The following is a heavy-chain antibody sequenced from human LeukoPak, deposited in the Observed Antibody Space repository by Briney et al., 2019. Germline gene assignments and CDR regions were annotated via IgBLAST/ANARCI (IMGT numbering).Heavy chain of an antibody. Sequence: PSETLSLTCTVSGDSISSSSYHWGWIRQPPGKGLEWIGSIYYSGTNYYNPSLKSRITTSVDTSKKQFSLKLSSVTAADTAVYYCARRDRNNWYFDLWGRGTLVTVSS. CDR1: GDSISSSSYH. V-gene: IGHV4-39*01. J-gene: IGHJ2*01. D-gene: IGHD2-21*01. CDR3: ARRDRNNWYFDL. CDR2: IYYSGTN.